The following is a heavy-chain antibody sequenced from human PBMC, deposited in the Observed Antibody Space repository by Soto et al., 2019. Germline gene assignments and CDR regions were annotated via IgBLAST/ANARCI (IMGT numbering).Heavy chain of an antibody. CDR3: ARIEMASIK. Sequence: SETLSLTCSVSGASIRSGGYYWSWLRQSPGKGLEWIGHIYCTGSTFYSPSLKSRLTISLDTSKNQFSLDLRSVTAADTAMYYCARIEMASIKWGRGTLVTVSS. J-gene: IGHJ4*02. CDR1: GASIRSGGYY. CDR2: IYCTGST. V-gene: IGHV4-31*03.